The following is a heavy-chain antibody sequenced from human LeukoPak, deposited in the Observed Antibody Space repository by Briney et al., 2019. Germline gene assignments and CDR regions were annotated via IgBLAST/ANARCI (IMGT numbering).Heavy chain of an antibody. CDR2: IYHSGIT. Sequence: TSETLSLTCTVSGYSIRSGFYWGWIRQPPGKGLEWIGNIYHSGITYYTPSLKSRVTISVDTSKNQFSLKLSSVTAADTAVYYCARDSRKPAAGIKYWFDPWGQGTLVTVSS. J-gene: IGHJ5*02. CDR1: GYSIRSGFY. CDR3: ARDSRKPAAGIKYWFDP. D-gene: IGHD6-13*01. V-gene: IGHV4-38-2*02.